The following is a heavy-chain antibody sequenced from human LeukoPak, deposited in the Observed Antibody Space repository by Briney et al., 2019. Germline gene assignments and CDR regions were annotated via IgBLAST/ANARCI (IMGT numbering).Heavy chain of an antibody. CDR3: ASKRVEVAATDYFDY. CDR1: GCSISSSSYY. J-gene: IGHJ4*02. Sequence: PLETLSLTCTVSGCSISSSSYYWGWIRQPPGKGLEWIGSIYYSGSTYYNPSIKSRVTISVATSRNQFSLKLCSVTAAVTAVYYCASKRVEVAATDYFDYWGRGTLVTVSS. D-gene: IGHD2-15*01. CDR2: IYYSGST. V-gene: IGHV4-39*07.